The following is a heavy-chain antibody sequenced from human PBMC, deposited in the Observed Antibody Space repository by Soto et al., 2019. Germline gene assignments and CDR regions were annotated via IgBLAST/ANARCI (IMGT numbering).Heavy chain of an antibody. CDR1: GGSISSYY. J-gene: IGHJ6*02. CDR3: ARARKETTVRGIDYYYYYGMDV. V-gene: IGHV4-59*01. Sequence: PEETLSLTCTVSGGSISSYYWSWIRQPPGKGLEWIGYIYYSGSTNYNPSLKSRVTISVDTSKNQFSLKLSSVTAADTAVYYCARARKETTVRGIDYYYYYGMDVWGQGTTVTVSS. CDR2: IYYSGST. D-gene: IGHD4-4*01.